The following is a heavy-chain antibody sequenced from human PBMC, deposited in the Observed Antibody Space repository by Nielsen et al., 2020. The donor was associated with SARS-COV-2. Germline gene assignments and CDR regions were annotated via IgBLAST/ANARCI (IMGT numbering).Heavy chain of an antibody. J-gene: IGHJ4*02. D-gene: IGHD3-16*01. CDR3: ARARGGYDFDY. CDR1: GFTFSNYA. V-gene: IGHV3-7*05. CDR2: IKQDGNEK. Sequence: GESLKISCEASGFTFSNYAMTWVRQAPGKGLEWVASIKQDGNEKNYVDSVKGRFTISRDNANNSLYLQIDSLRAEDTAIYYCARARGGYDFDYWGQGTLVTVSS.